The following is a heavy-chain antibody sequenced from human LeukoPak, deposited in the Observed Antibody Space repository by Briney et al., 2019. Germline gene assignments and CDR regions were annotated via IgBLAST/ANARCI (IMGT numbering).Heavy chain of an antibody. CDR3: ARESYYGSGSGGFDY. CDR1: GFTFSSYE. Sequence: QSGGSLRLSCAASGFTFSSYEMNWVRQAPGKGLEWVSYISSGGSTIYYADSVKGRFTISRDNAKNSLYLQMNSLRAEDTAVYYCARESYYGSGSGGFDYWGQGTLVTVSS. D-gene: IGHD3-10*01. J-gene: IGHJ4*02. V-gene: IGHV3-48*03. CDR2: ISSGGSTI.